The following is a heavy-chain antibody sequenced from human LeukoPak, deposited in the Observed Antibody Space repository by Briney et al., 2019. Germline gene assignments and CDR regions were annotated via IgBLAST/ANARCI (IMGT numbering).Heavy chain of an antibody. CDR2: IWYGGSNK. D-gene: IGHD2-2*01. J-gene: IGHJ4*02. V-gene: IGHV3-30*02. CDR3: AKDKQTYCSSTSCSDGFDY. Sequence: GGSLRLSCAASGFTVSSNYMSWVRQAPGKGLEWVAVIWYGGSNKYYADSVKGRFTISRDNSKNTLYLQMNSLRAEDTAVYYCAKDKQTYCSSTSCSDGFDYWGQGTLVTVSS. CDR1: GFTVSSNY.